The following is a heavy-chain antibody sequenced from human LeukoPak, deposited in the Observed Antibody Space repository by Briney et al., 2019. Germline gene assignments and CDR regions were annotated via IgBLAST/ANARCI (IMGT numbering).Heavy chain of an antibody. CDR1: GFTFSSYW. CDR3: ARVSSGSGSYYPHHFDY. V-gene: IGHV3-7*01. J-gene: IGHJ4*02. Sequence: GGSLRLSCAASGFTFSSYWMSCVPQAPGKGLEWVANIRQGGGEKYSVDSVKGRFTISRDNAKNSLYLQMNSVRAEDTAIYYCARVSSGSGSYYPHHFDYWGPGTLVTVSS. CDR2: IRQGGGEK. D-gene: IGHD3-10*01.